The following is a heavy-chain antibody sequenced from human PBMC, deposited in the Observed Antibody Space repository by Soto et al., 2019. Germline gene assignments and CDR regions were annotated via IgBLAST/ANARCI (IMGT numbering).Heavy chain of an antibody. CDR3: ARDYGVRYFEF. D-gene: IGHD3-10*01. CDR1: GFSVSGNY. Sequence: GGSLRLSCAASGFSVSGNYMSWVRQAPGKGLEWISIIYSGGDTFYADSVKGRFIISRDISRNTVYLQMNSLTVEDTAVYFYARDYGVRYFEFWGPATQVTVSS. V-gene: IGHV3-66*01. CDR2: IYSGGDT. J-gene: IGHJ4*02.